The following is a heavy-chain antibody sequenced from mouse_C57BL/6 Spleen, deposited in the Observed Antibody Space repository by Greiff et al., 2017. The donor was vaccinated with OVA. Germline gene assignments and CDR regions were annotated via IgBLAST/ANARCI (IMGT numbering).Heavy chain of an antibody. CDR3: AKYDDPTVAMDY. V-gene: IGHV2-3*01. J-gene: IGHJ4*01. D-gene: IGHD2-4*01. Sequence: VKLVESGPGLVAPSQSLSITCTVSGFSLTRYGVSWVRQPPGKGLEWLGVIWGDGSTNYHSALISRLSISKDNSKSQVFLNLNNLQPDDTAPYYCAKYDDPTVAMDYWVQGTSVTVSS. CDR2: IWGDGST. CDR1: GFSLTRYG.